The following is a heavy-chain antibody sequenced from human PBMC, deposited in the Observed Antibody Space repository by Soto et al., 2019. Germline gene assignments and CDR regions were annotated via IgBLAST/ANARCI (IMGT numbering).Heavy chain of an antibody. J-gene: IGHJ4*02. CDR1: GFTFTNAW. Sequence: PVGSLRLSCAASGFTFTNAWMTWVRQAPGKGLEWVGRIKSKTDGGTTYYAAPVKGRFTISRDDSKNAVCLQMNSLKTEDTAVYYCTTTGTIDYWGQGTLVTVSS. CDR2: IKSKTDGGTT. V-gene: IGHV3-15*01. CDR3: TTTGTIDY. D-gene: IGHD1-1*01.